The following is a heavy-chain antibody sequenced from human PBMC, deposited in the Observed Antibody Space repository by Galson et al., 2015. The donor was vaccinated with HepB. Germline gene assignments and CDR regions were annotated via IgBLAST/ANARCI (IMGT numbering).Heavy chain of an antibody. Sequence: QSGAEVTKPGESLKISCQGSGSNFPNYWIGWVRQMPGKGLEWMGIIYPGDSDTRYSPSFQGQVTISADKSISTAYVQWRSLRASDTAMYYCARQSCITTTCYAWDSNWFDSWGQGTLVTVSS. J-gene: IGHJ5*01. D-gene: IGHD2-2*01. CDR3: ARQSCITTTCYAWDSNWFDS. CDR2: IYPGDSDT. CDR1: GSNFPNYW. V-gene: IGHV5-51*01.